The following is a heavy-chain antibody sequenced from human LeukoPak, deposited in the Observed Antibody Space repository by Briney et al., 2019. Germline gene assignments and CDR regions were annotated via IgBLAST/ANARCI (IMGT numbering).Heavy chain of an antibody. J-gene: IGHJ6*02. V-gene: IGHV3-30*18. CDR1: GFTFSSYG. CDR3: AKRPDYYYYGMDV. Sequence: GGSLRLSCAASGFTFSSYGMHGVRQAPGKGLDWVAVISYDGSNKYYADSVKGRFTISRDNSKNTLYLQMNSLRAEDTAVYYCAKRPDYYYYGMDVWGQGTTVTVSS. CDR2: ISYDGSNK. D-gene: IGHD6-6*01.